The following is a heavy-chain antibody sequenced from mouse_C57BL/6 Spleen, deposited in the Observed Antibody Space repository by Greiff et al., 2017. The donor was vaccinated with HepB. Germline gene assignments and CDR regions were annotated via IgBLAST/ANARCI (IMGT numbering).Heavy chain of an antibody. J-gene: IGHJ2*01. D-gene: IGHD2-3*01. V-gene: IGHV5-15*01. Sequence: DVKLVESGGGLVQPGGSLKLSCAASGFTFSDYGMAWVRQAPRKGPEWVAFISNLAYSIYYADTVTGRFTISRENAKNTLYLEMSSLRSEDTAMYYCAREADGYYGGFDYWGQGATLTVSS. CDR1: GFTFSDYG. CDR2: ISNLAYSI. CDR3: AREADGYYGGFDY.